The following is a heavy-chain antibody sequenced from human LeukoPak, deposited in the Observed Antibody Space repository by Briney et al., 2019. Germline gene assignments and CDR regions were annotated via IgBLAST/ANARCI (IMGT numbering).Heavy chain of an antibody. CDR1: GGSISSGNSY. Sequence: SETLSLTCTVSGGSISSGNSYWGWIRQPPGRGLEWIGTIYDSGTTYYNPSLKSRVTISVDTSKNQFSLKLRSVTAADMAVYYCAREGQQLAWGHWGQGTLVTVSS. J-gene: IGHJ4*02. CDR2: IYDSGTT. V-gene: IGHV4-39*02. CDR3: AREGQQLAWGH. D-gene: IGHD6-13*01.